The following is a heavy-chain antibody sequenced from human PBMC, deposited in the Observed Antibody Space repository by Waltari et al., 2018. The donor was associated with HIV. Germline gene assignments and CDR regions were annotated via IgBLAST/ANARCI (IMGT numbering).Heavy chain of an antibody. CDR2: ISDSGDNR. Sequence: EVQLLESGGGLVQPGGSLRLSCAASGFTFSSYAMGWVRQAPGKGLEWVSSISDSGDNRYYADSVKGRFTVSRDNSKNTLYLQVNNLRAEDTAVYYCSLGKIFDYWGQGTLVTVSS. J-gene: IGHJ4*02. V-gene: IGHV3-23*01. CDR3: SLGKIFDY. CDR1: GFTFSSYA. D-gene: IGHD1-26*01.